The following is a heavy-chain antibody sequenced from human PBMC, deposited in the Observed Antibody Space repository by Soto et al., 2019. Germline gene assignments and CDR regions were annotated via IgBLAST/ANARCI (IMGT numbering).Heavy chain of an antibody. J-gene: IGHJ4*02. CDR1: GFTFSSYA. CDR3: AKGEIVLMVDAAYFDY. D-gene: IGHD2-8*01. V-gene: IGHV3-23*01. Sequence: EVQLLESGGGLVQPGGSLRLSCAVSGFTFSSYAMSWVRQAPGKGLEWVSAISGSGGSTYYADSVKGRFTISRDNSKNTLYLQMNSLRAEDTAVYYCAKGEIVLMVDAAYFDYWGQGTLVTVSS. CDR2: ISGSGGST.